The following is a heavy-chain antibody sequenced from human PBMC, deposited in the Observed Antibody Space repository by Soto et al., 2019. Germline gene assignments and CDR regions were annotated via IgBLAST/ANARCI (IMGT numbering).Heavy chain of an antibody. V-gene: IGHV4-39*01. CDR3: ARLHCNSPNCVPLDP. CDR1: GGSISSVSYY. Sequence: SETLSLTCSVSGGSISSVSYYWGWIRQPPGKGLEWIGSIYYSGSAYYSPSLKSRVTISVDTSKNQLSLELRSVTAADTVLYYCARLHCNSPNCVPLDPWGQGTLVTVSS. D-gene: IGHD2-2*01. J-gene: IGHJ5*02. CDR2: IYYSGSA.